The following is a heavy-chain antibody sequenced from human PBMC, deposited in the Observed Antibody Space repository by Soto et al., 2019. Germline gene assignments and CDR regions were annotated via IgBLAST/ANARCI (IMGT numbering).Heavy chain of an antibody. CDR3: AREVNGETLSNWFDP. CDR2: IHYSGST. CDR1: GGSIRSNNW. V-gene: IGHV4-4*02. D-gene: IGHD4-17*01. Sequence: SETLSLTCAVSGGSIRSNNWWSWIRQPPGEALEWIGHIHYSGSTNYNPSLKSRVTISVDTSKNQFSLKLSSVTAADTAVYYCAREVNGETLSNWFDPWGQGTLVTVSS. J-gene: IGHJ5*02.